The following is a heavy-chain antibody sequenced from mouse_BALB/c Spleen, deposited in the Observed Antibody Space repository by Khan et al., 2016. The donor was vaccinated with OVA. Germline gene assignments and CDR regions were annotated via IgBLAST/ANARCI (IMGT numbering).Heavy chain of an antibody. CDR1: GYSFTSYY. V-gene: IGHV1S135*01. Sequence: VQLKQSGPELMKPGSSVKISCQASGYSFTSYYIHWVMQSHGKSLEWIGYIDPFSGGTTYNQTFKGMATLTVDKSSSTAYIHLSTLTSEVSAVYCGTRHGYVAWVTYWGQGTMVTVSA. D-gene: IGHD2-2*01. CDR2: IDPFSGGT. CDR3: TRHGYVAWVTY. J-gene: IGHJ3*01.